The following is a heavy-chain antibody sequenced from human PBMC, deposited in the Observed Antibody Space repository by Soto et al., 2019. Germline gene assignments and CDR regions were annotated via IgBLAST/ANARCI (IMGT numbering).Heavy chain of an antibody. CDR1: GFTFSSHA. Sequence: GGSLRLSCAASGFTFSSHAMHWVRQAPGKGLEWVAVISYDGSNKYYADSVKGRFTISRDNPKNTLYLQMNSLTAEDTAVYYCAKGRGYLSDYWGQGILVTVSS. CDR2: ISYDGSNK. V-gene: IGHV3-30-3*01. J-gene: IGHJ4*02. D-gene: IGHD2-2*01. CDR3: AKGRGYLSDY.